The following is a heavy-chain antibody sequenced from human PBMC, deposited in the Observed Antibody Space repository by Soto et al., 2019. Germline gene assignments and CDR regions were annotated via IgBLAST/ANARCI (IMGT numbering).Heavy chain of an antibody. CDR1: GGSISSGDYY. V-gene: IGHV4-30-4*01. CDR2: IYYSGST. CDR3: ARAVLTRGPAETAPIAGFDY. J-gene: IGHJ4*02. D-gene: IGHD6-25*01. Sequence: SETLSLTCTVSGGSISSGDYYWSWIRQPPGKGLEWIGYIYYSGSTYYNPSLKSRVTISVDTSKNQFSLKLSSVTAADTAVYYCARAVLTRGPAETAPIAGFDYWGQGTLVTVSS.